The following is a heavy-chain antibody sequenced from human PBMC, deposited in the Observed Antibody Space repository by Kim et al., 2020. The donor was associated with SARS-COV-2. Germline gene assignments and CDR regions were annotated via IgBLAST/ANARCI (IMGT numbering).Heavy chain of an antibody. V-gene: IGHV4-39*01. CDR1: GGSISSSSYY. CDR2: IYYSGST. J-gene: IGHJ4*02. CDR3: AFTTAYFDY. Sequence: SETLSLTCTVSGGSISSSSYYWGWIRQPPGKGLKWIGSIYYSGSTYYNPSLKSRVTISVDTSKNQFSLKLSSVTAADTSVYYCAFTTAYFDYWGQGTLVTVSS. D-gene: IGHD3-22*01.